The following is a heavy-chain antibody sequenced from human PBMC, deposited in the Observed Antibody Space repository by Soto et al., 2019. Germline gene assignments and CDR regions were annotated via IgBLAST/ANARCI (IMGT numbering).Heavy chain of an antibody. Sequence: QVQLVQSGAEVKKPGASVKVSCKASGYTFTSYDIIWVRQATGQGLEWMGWMNPSTGNTDNAQKFQGRLTMTTNTSISTAYMELSSLRFEDTALYYCARARIVVAGGFDPWGQGTLVTVSS. D-gene: IGHD6-19*01. CDR2: MNPSTGNT. J-gene: IGHJ5*02. CDR3: ARARIVVAGGFDP. CDR1: GYTFTSYD. V-gene: IGHV1-8*01.